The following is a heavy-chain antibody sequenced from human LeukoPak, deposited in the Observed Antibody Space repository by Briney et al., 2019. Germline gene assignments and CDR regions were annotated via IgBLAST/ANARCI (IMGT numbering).Heavy chain of an antibody. V-gene: IGHV3-21*01. Sequence: GGSLRLSCAASGFTFSSYSMNWVRQAPGKGLEWVSSISSSSSYIYYADSVKGRFTISRDNAKNSLYLQMNSLRAEDTAVYYCARDLIIEMATTDAFDIWGQGTMVTVSS. CDR1: GFTFSSYS. CDR2: ISSSSSYI. D-gene: IGHD5-12*01. J-gene: IGHJ3*02. CDR3: ARDLIIEMATTDAFDI.